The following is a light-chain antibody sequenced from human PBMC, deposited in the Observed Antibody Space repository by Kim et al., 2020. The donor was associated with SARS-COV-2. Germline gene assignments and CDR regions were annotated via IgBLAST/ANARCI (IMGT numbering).Light chain of an antibody. V-gene: IGLV3-19*01. Sequence: SSELTQDPAVSVALGQTVRITCQGDSLRSYYASWYQQKPGQAPVLVIYGKNNRPSWIPDRFPGSSSGNTASLTITGAQAEDEADYYCNSRDSSGNHLGVF. CDR3: NSRDSSGNHLGV. CDR2: GKN. J-gene: IGLJ3*02. CDR1: SLRSYY.